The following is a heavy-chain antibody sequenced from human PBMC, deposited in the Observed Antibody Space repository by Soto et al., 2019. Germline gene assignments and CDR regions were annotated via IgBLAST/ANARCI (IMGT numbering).Heavy chain of an antibody. Sequence: PSETLSLTCTVSGGSISSGDYYWSWIRQPPGKGLEWIGYIYYSGSTYYNPSLKSRVTISVDTSKNQFSLKLSSVTAADTAVYYCASLYSSGYYYGYYYGMDVWGQGTTVTVSS. J-gene: IGHJ6*02. CDR3: ASLYSSGYYYGYYYGMDV. D-gene: IGHD3-22*01. V-gene: IGHV4-30-4*01. CDR2: IYYSGST. CDR1: GGSISSGDYY.